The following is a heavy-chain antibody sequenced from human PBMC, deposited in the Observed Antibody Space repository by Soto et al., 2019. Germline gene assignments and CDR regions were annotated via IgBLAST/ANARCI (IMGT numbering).Heavy chain of an antibody. D-gene: IGHD2-21*02. CDR2: IYNSGNT. V-gene: IGHV4-30-2*01. Sequence: SETLSLTCAVSGGSISSGFYSWSWIRQPPGQGLEWIGYIYNSGNTYYNPSLMSRVTISVDRSQNHFSLKLTSLTAADTAVYYCARGSDGVWNWFDPWGQGTQVTSPQ. CDR1: GGSISSGFYS. CDR3: ARGSDGVWNWFDP. J-gene: IGHJ5*02.